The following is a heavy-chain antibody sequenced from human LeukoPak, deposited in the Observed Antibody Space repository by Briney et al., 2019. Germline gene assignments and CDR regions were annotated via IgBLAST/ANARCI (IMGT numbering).Heavy chain of an antibody. Sequence: GGSLRLSCSASGFTFGDYAMTWGRQAPGKGLEWVLSVSGSGKSAYYADSVKGPFTVSRDNDKKTMYLEMNSLRAEDTAVYYCAKAFRIDSWGQGTLVTVSS. CDR2: VSGSGKSA. V-gene: IGHV3-23*01. CDR1: GFTFGDYA. J-gene: IGHJ4*02. CDR3: AKAFRIDS. D-gene: IGHD2-15*01.